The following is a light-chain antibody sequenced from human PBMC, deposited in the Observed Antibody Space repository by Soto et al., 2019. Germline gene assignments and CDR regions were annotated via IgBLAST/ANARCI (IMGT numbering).Light chain of an antibody. J-gene: IGKJ4*01. CDR1: QSISSW. CDR2: KTS. Sequence: DIQMTQSPSTLSASVGDRVTITCRASQSISSWLAWYQKKPGKAPNLLIYKTSSLESGVPSRFSGSGSGTEFTLTVNILQPDDFATYYCQQYDSYPLTFGGGTKVEIK. CDR3: QQYDSYPLT. V-gene: IGKV1-5*03.